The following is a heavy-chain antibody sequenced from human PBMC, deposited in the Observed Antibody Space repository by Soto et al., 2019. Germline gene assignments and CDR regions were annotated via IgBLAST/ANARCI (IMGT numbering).Heavy chain of an antibody. J-gene: IGHJ4*02. CDR3: ARGVDYYATSGYFSFDS. V-gene: IGHV4-59*01. CDR2: VHYSGST. D-gene: IGHD3-16*01. Sequence: SENLSLTCNLSGGAFHNFDWLWMRLPPGAGLEWVGHVHYSGSTNYSPSLNSRATISLDTSKSQLSLKLRSVTAADTAMYFCARGVDYYATSGYFSFDSWGQGIPVTVSS. CDR1: GGAFHNFD.